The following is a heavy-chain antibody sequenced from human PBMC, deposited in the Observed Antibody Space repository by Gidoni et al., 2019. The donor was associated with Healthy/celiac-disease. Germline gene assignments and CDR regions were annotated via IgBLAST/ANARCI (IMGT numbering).Heavy chain of an antibody. CDR2: ISGSGGST. D-gene: IGHD2-8*01. V-gene: IGHV3-23*01. Sequence: EVQLLESGGVLVQPGGSLGLSCAASGVPFSRFAMSWVRQAPGKGLEWVSAISGSGGSTYYADSMKSRFTISRDNSKNTLYLQMNSLRAEDTAVYYCAKDNGKQGVDDAFDIWGQGTMVTVSS. J-gene: IGHJ3*02. CDR3: AKDNGKQGVDDAFDI. CDR1: GVPFSRFA.